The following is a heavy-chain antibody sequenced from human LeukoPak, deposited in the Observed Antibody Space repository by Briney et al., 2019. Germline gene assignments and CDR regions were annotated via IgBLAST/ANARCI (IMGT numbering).Heavy chain of an antibody. CDR1: GYTFTSYY. D-gene: IGHD2-2*01. V-gene: IGHV1-46*01. CDR2: INPSGGST. J-gene: IGHJ6*03. Sequence: ASVKVSCKASGYTFTSYYMHWVRQAPGQELEWMGIINPSGGSTSYAQKFQGRVTMTRDMSTSTVYMELSNLRSEDTAVYYCARERSAGVPAAADYYYMDVWGKGTTVTVSS. CDR3: ARERSAGVPAAADYYYMDV.